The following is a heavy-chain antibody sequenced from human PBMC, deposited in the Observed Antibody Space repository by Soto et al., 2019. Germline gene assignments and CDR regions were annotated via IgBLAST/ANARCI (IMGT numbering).Heavy chain of an antibody. CDR1: GFTFSSYA. CDR3: AKGVGYSSSYDFDY. V-gene: IGHV3-23*01. D-gene: IGHD6-6*01. Sequence: GGSLRLSCAASGFTFSSYAMSWDRQAPGKGLEWVSAISGSGGSTYYADSVKGRFTISRDNSKNTLYLQMNSLRAEDTAVYYCAKGVGYSSSYDFDYWGQGTLVTVSS. J-gene: IGHJ4*02. CDR2: ISGSGGST.